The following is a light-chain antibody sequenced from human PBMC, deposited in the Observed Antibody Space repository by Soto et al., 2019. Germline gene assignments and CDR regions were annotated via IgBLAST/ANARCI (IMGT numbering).Light chain of an antibody. J-gene: IGKJ2*01. CDR2: DAS. Sequence: ETMMTQSPDTLSVSLGERATLSCRASQSLRSSLAWYQQKPGQAPRLLIYDASTRATGIPARFSGSGSGTDFTLTISGLQSEDFAVYYCQQYGSSPGYTFGQGTKLEIK. V-gene: IGKV3-15*01. CDR3: QQYGSSPGYT. CDR1: QSLRSS.